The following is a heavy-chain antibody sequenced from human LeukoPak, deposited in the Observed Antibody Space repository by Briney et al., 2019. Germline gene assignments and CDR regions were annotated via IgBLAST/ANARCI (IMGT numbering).Heavy chain of an antibody. Sequence: PSETLSLTCTVSGGSISSGSYYWSWIRQPAGKGLEWIGRIYTSGSTNYNPSLKSRVTISVDTSKNQFSLKLSSVTAADTAVYYCARFSASDSSGYTPRRNDAFDIWGQGTMVTVSS. J-gene: IGHJ3*02. D-gene: IGHD3-22*01. CDR2: IYTSGST. CDR3: ARFSASDSSGYTPRRNDAFDI. V-gene: IGHV4-61*02. CDR1: GGSISSGSYY.